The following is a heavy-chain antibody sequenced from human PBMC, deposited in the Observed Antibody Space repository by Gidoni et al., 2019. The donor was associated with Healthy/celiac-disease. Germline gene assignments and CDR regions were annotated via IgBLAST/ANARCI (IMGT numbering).Heavy chain of an antibody. Sequence: GSGYSFTSYWIGWVRQMPGKGLEWMGIIYPGDSDTRYSPSFQGQVTISADKSISTAYLQWSSLKASDTAMYYCARWDYDSSGYYRYFQHWGQGTLVTVSS. D-gene: IGHD3-22*01. V-gene: IGHV5-51*01. CDR1: GYSFTSYW. CDR3: ARWDYDSSGYYRYFQH. J-gene: IGHJ1*01. CDR2: IYPGDSDT.